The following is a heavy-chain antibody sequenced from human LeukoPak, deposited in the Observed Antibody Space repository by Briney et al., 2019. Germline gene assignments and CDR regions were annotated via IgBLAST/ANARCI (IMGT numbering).Heavy chain of an antibody. D-gene: IGHD1-1*01. Sequence: ASPKVSCKASGYTFSTCDINWVRQATEQGLERIGWMNPNSGNTGFAHKFHGRVTMTRDTSINTAYMELSSLRSEDTAVYYCARVLGSISHWGQGTLVTVSS. J-gene: IGHJ4*02. V-gene: IGHV1-8*01. CDR2: MNPNSGNT. CDR1: GYTFSTCD. CDR3: ARVLGSISH.